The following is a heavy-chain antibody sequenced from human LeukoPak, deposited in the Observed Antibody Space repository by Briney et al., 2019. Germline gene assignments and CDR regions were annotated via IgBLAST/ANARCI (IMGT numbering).Heavy chain of an antibody. D-gene: IGHD3-3*01. CDR1: GSTFSSYA. Sequence: GASLRLSCAASGSTFSSYAMSWVRQAPGKGLEWVSAISGSGGSTYYADSVKGRFTISRDNSKNTLYLQMNSLRAEDTAVYYCAKNLEGDDYDFWSGYYSGGAFDIWGQGTMVTVSS. CDR3: AKNLEGDDYDFWSGYYSGGAFDI. CDR2: ISGSGGST. J-gene: IGHJ3*02. V-gene: IGHV3-23*01.